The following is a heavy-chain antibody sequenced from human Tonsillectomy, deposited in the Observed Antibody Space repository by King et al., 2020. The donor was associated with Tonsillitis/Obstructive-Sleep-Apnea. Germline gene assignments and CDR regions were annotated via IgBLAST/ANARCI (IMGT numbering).Heavy chain of an antibody. CDR3: ARGTYYYDSDYFDY. J-gene: IGHJ4*02. Sequence: VQLVESGAEVKKPGASVKVSCKASGYTFTSYDINWVRQATGQGLEWMGWMNSNSGNTGYAQKFQGRVTMTRNTSISTAYMELSSLRSEDTAVYYCARGTYYYDSDYFDYWGQGTLVTVSS. V-gene: IGHV1-8*01. CDR1: GYTFTSYD. CDR2: MNSNSGNT. D-gene: IGHD3-22*01.